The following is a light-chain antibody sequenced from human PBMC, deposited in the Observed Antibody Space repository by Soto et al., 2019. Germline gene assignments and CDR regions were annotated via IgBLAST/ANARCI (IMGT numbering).Light chain of an antibody. CDR1: QSVSSSY. Sequence: EIVLTQSPGILSLSPGERATLSCRASQSVSSSYLAWYQQKPGQAPRLXIYGASSRATGVPDGFSGSGSGTEFTLTISRLEPEDFEVFYCQQYGSSPMTFGQGTKVDIK. CDR3: QQYGSSPMT. V-gene: IGKV3-20*01. CDR2: GAS. J-gene: IGKJ1*01.